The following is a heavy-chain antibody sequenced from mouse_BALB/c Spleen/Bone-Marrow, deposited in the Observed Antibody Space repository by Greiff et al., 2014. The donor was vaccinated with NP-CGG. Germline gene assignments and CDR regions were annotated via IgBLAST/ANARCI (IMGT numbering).Heavy chain of an antibody. V-gene: IGHV1-77*01. CDR3: ARSRGYAWFAY. J-gene: IGHJ3*01. CDR2: IYPGSGNT. D-gene: IGHD2-2*01. CDR1: GYTFTDYY. Sequence: VQLQQSGAELARPGASVKLSCKASGYTFTDYYINWVKQRTGQGLEWIGEIYPGSGNTYYNEKFKGKATLTADKSSGTAYMQLSSLTSEDSAVYFCARSRGYAWFAYWGQGTLVTVSA.